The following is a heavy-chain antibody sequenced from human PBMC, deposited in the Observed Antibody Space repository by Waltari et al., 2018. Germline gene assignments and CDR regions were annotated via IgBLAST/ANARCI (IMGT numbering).Heavy chain of an antibody. CDR3: ARDLGLDYGSGNFYRNWFDP. CDR1: GASISSVDAF. D-gene: IGHD3-10*01. CDR2: ISTTGTA. V-gene: IGHV4-61*02. Sequence: QVQLQESGPGLVRPSQTLSLTCTFSGASISSVDAFWSLIRQPAGKVLEWIGRISTTGTANYNPSFNCRVTISVDTSKNQFSLNLRFVTAADTAVYYCARDLGLDYGSGNFYRNWFDPWGQGTLVTVSS. J-gene: IGHJ5*02.